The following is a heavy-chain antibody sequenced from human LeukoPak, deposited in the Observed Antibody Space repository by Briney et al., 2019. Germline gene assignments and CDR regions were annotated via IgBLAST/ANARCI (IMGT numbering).Heavy chain of an antibody. V-gene: IGHV3-23*01. Sequence: GGSLRLSCAASGFTFSSYDLSRVRQSPGKGLEWVSAISGGGGSTYYADSVKGRFTISRDNSKNTLYLQMNSLRAEDTAVYYCAKFYDISTGYFDCWGQGTLVTVSS. CDR2: ISGGGGST. CDR1: GFTFSSYD. D-gene: IGHD3-9*01. CDR3: AKFYDISTGYFDC. J-gene: IGHJ4*02.